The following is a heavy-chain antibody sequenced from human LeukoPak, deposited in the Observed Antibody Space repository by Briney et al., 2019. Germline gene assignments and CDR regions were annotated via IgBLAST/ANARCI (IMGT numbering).Heavy chain of an antibody. V-gene: IGHV3-23*01. Sequence: GGSLRLSCAASGFTFSSYALNWVRQAPGKGLEWASAISCSADSTYYADSVKGRFTISRDNSKNTLYLQMNSLRAEDTAVYYCATDRGRWGRGALVTVAS. J-gene: IGHJ4*02. D-gene: IGHD1-26*01. CDR2: ISCSADST. CDR1: GFTFSSYA. CDR3: ATDRGR.